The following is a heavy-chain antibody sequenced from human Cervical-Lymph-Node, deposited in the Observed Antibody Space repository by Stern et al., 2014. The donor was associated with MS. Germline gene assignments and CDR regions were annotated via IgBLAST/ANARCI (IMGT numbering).Heavy chain of an antibody. Sequence: VQLVQSGAEVKKPGESLKISCKGSGYSFTANWIAWVRQMPGKGLEWMGIIYPGYSDTRSIPSFQGQVTFSADKSISTAYLQWSSLKASDTAMYYCARDYGDYAFDYWGQGTLVTVSS. J-gene: IGHJ4*02. V-gene: IGHV5-51*01. CDR1: GYSFTANW. D-gene: IGHD4-17*01. CDR3: ARDYGDYAFDY. CDR2: IYPGYSDT.